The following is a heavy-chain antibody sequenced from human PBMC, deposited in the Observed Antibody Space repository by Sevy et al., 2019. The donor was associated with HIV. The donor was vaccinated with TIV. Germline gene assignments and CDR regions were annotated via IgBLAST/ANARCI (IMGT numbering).Heavy chain of an antibody. D-gene: IGHD3-22*01. Sequence: GGSLRLSCAASGFTFSSYAMSWVRQAPGKGLEWVSAISGSGGSTSYADSVKGRFTISRDNSKNTLYLQMNSLRAEDTAVYYCAKDPDYYDSSGSDYFDYWGQGTLVTVSS. CDR1: GFTFSSYA. J-gene: IGHJ4*02. V-gene: IGHV3-23*01. CDR2: ISGSGGST. CDR3: AKDPDYYDSSGSDYFDY.